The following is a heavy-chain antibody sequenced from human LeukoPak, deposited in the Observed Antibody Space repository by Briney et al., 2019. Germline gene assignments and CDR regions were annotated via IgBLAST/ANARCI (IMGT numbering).Heavy chain of an antibody. CDR1: GYTFTSYG. Sequence: ASVKVSCKASGYTFTSYGISWVRQAPGQGLEWMGWISACNGNTNYAQKLQGRVTMTTDTSTSTAYMELRSLRSDDTAVYYCARDKTSSGRRGNWFDPWGQGTLVTVSS. D-gene: IGHD6-19*01. CDR3: ARDKTSSGRRGNWFDP. CDR2: ISACNGNT. J-gene: IGHJ5*02. V-gene: IGHV1-18*04.